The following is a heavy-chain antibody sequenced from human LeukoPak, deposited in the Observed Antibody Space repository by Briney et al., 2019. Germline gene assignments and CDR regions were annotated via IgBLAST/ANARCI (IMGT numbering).Heavy chain of an antibody. CDR2: SYYSGST. J-gene: IGHJ2*01. CDR1: GGSISSGGYW. Sequence: SETLSLTCTVSGGSISSGGYWWSWIRQHPGEGLEWIGYSYYSGSTYYNPSLRSRVTILVDTSKNQFSLKPSSLNAADTAVYYCARAILTASGYVWYFDLWGRGTLVTVSS. D-gene: IGHD3-3*01. V-gene: IGHV4-31*03. CDR3: ARAILTASGYVWYFDL.